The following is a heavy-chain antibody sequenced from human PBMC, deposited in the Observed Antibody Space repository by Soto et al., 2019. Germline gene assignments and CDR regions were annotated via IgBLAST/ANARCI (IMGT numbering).Heavy chain of an antibody. CDR2: ISRDATYT. V-gene: IGHV3-23*01. J-gene: IGHJ4*02. CDR3: AKDPSAGYADH. Sequence: GGSLRLSCAASAFIFSDYAMTWVRQAPGKGLEWVSTISRDATYTHYADSVEGRFTISRDNSKNTLYLEMSSLRGEDTALYYCAKDPSAGYADHWGQGTLVTVSS. CDR1: AFIFSDYA. D-gene: IGHD3-9*01.